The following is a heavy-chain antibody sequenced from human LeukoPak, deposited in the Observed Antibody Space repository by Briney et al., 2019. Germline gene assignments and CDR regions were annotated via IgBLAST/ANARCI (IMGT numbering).Heavy chain of an antibody. Sequence: GASVKVSCKASGYTFTSYYMHWVRQAPGQGLEWMGIINPSGGSTSYAQKFQGRVTMTRDTSTSTVYMELSSLRSEDTAVYYCARDGYYGSGSYYENSGFDYWGQGTLVTVSS. D-gene: IGHD3-10*01. CDR1: GYTFTSYY. J-gene: IGHJ4*02. CDR3: ARDGYYGSGSYYENSGFDY. CDR2: INPSGGST. V-gene: IGHV1-46*01.